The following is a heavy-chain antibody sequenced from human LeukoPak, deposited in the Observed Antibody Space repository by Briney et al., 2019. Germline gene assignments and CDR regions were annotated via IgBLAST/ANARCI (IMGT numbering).Heavy chain of an antibody. CDR1: GFTFSSYS. V-gene: IGHV3-21*01. D-gene: IGHD6-19*01. CDR2: ISSSSSYI. CDR3: AREQVAVAGGFDY. J-gene: IGHJ4*02. Sequence: PGGSLRLSCAASGFTFSSYSMNCVRQAPGKGLEWVSSISSSSSYIYYADSVKGRFTISRDNAKNSLYLQMNSLRAEDTAVYYCAREQVAVAGGFDYWGQGTLVTVSS.